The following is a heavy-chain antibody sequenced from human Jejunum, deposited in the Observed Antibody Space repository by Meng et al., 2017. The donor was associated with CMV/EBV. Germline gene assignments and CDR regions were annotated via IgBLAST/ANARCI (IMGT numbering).Heavy chain of an antibody. CDR1: GFTVSSNC. D-gene: IGHD3-22*01. J-gene: IGHJ4*02. Sequence: VQLVESGGYLVKPGGSLRLSVSASGFTVSSNCMSWARQAPGKGLEWVSFIYSGGTTYYADSVKGRFTISRDNSKNTMYLQMNSLRVEDTAVYYCARDSSGYYPEYWGQGTLVTVSS. V-gene: IGHV3-66*01. CDR3: ARDSSGYYPEY. CDR2: IYSGGTT.